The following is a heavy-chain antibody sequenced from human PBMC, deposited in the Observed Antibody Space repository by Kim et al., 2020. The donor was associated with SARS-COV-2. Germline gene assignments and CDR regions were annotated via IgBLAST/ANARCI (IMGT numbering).Heavy chain of an antibody. CDR1: GGSISSSSYY. D-gene: IGHD6-19*01. Sequence: SETLSLTCTVSGGSISSSSYYWGWIRQPPGKGLEWIGSIYYSGSTHYNPSLKSRVTISVDTSKNQFSLKLSSVTAADTAVYYCAILFRGSGLGGYFDYWGQGTLVTVSS. V-gene: IGHV4-39*01. J-gene: IGHJ4*02. CDR2: IYYSGST. CDR3: AILFRGSGLGGYFDY.